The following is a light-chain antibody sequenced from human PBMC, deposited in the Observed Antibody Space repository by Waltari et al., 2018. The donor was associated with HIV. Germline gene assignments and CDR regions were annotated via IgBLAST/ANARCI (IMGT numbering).Light chain of an antibody. CDR1: NSDVGGYNY. CDR3: SSYTTTSTIL. J-gene: IGLJ2*01. Sequence: QSALPQPRSVSGSPGQSITISCTGSNSDVGGYNYVSWYQQHPGKAPKLLPFEVTHRPSGISSRFSGSKSGNTATMTISGLQAEDEADYYCSSYTTTSTILFGGGTKVTVL. V-gene: IGLV2-14*01. CDR2: EVT.